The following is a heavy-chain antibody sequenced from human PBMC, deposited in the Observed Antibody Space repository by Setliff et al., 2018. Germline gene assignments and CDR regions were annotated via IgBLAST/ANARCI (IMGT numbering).Heavy chain of an antibody. CDR3: ARQFRYPGIAVAGIDY. J-gene: IGHJ4*02. Sequence: SETLSLTCTVSGGSISSSIYFWGWIRQPPGKGLEWIGNIYYSGSTYYTPSLKSRVTISVDTSKNQFSLKLSSVTAADTAVYYCARQFRYPGIAVAGIDYWGQGTLVTVSS. V-gene: IGHV4-39*01. CDR2: IYYSGST. CDR1: GGSISSSIYF. D-gene: IGHD6-19*01.